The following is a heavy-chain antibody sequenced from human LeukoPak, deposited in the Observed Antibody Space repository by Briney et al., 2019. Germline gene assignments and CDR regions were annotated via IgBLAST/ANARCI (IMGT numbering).Heavy chain of an antibody. D-gene: IGHD2-2*01. V-gene: IGHV1-2*02. J-gene: IGHJ5*02. CDR1: GYTFTGYY. CDR3: ARERYQLLFHNWFDP. Sequence: ASVKVSCMASGYTFTGYYMHWVRQAPGQGLEWMGWINPNSGGTNYAQKFQGRVTMTRDTSISTAYMELSWLRSDDTAVYYCARERYQLLFHNWFDPWGQGTLVTVSS. CDR2: INPNSGGT.